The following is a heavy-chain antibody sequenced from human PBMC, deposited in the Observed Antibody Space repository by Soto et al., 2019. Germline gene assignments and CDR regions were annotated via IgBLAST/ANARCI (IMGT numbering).Heavy chain of an antibody. CDR1: GFTFSSYG. V-gene: IGHV3-30*18. Sequence: QVQLVESGGGVVQPGRSLRLSCAASGFTFSSYGMHWVRQAPGKGLEWVAVISYDGSNKYYADSVKGRFTISRDNSKNTLYLQMNSLRAEDTAVYYCAKAPWDIVVVVAAPGGYWGQGTLVTVSS. D-gene: IGHD2-15*01. CDR3: AKAPWDIVVVVAAPGGY. J-gene: IGHJ4*02. CDR2: ISYDGSNK.